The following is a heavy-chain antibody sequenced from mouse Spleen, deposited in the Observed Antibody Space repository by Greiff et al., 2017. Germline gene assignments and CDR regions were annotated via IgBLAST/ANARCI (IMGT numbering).Heavy chain of an antibody. CDR1: GYTFTSYW. J-gene: IGHJ2*01. Sequence: QVQLKQPGAELVKPGASVKMSCKASGYTFTSYWITWVKQRPGQGLEWIGDIYPGSGSTNYNEKFKSKATLTVDTSSSTAYMQLSSLTSEDSAVYDCAREGSTMVTTNYFDYWGQGTTLTVSS. V-gene: IGHV1-55*01. CDR3: AREGSTMVTTNYFDY. CDR2: IYPGSGST. D-gene: IGHD2-2*01.